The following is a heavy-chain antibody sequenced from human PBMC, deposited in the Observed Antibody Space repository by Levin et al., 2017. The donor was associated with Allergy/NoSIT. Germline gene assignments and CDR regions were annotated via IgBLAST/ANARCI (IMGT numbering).Heavy chain of an antibody. V-gene: IGHV4-38-2*02. J-gene: IGHJ4*02. CDR1: GDSISSNYY. Sequence: ASETLSLTCTVSGDSISSNYYWGWIRQPPGKGLEWIASIHHGGSTYHNPSLKSRVTMSVDTSKNQFSLHLTSVTAADTAVYYCARDQRFLEWLLWGQGTLVTVSS. CDR2: IHHGGST. CDR3: ARDQRFLEWLL. D-gene: IGHD3-3*01.